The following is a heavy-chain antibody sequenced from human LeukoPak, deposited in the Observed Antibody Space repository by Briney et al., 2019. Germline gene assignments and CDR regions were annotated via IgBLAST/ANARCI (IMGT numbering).Heavy chain of an antibody. CDR2: ISSSGGRT. CDR3: VKVFQSTDYDSSGYYWAALSFFDY. CDR1: GFTFSSYA. V-gene: IGHV3-64D*06. Sequence: GGSLRLSCSASGFTFSSYAMHWVRQAPGKGLEYVSAISSSGGRTYYADSVKGRFIISRDNSKNKLYLQMSSLRAEDTAVYYCVKVFQSTDYDSSGYYWAALSFFDYWGQGTLVTVSS. J-gene: IGHJ4*02. D-gene: IGHD3-22*01.